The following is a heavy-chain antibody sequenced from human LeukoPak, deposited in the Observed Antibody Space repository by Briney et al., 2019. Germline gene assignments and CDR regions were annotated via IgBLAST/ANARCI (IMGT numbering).Heavy chain of an antibody. CDR1: GFTFNYYW. Sequence: GGSLRLSCAASGFTFNYYWLTWVRQAPGKGLEWVAVISYDGSNKYYADSVKGRFTISRDNSKNTLYLQMNSLRAEDTAVYYCAKRGRFAGNWFDPWGQGTLVTVSS. J-gene: IGHJ5*02. CDR2: ISYDGSNK. V-gene: IGHV3-30*18. CDR3: AKRGRFAGNWFDP. D-gene: IGHD3-10*01.